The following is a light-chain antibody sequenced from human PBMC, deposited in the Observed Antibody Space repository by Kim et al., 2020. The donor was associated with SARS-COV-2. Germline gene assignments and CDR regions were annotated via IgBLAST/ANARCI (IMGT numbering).Light chain of an antibody. J-gene: IGKJ2*01. Sequence: IVMTQSPLSLPVIHGEPASISCRSSQSLLHRNGNNNLDWYLQKPGQSPQLLIYLGSNRASGVPDRFSGSGSGTDFQLKISRVEAEDVGIYYCMQALQIPVHFGQGTKLEI. CDR1: QSLLHRNGNNN. CDR3: MQALQIPVH. V-gene: IGKV2-28*01. CDR2: LGS.